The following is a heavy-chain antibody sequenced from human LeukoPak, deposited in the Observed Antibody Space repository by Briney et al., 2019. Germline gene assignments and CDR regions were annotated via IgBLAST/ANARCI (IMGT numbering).Heavy chain of an antibody. CDR1: GYSFTTYW. V-gene: IGHV5-51*01. D-gene: IGHD2-21*01. Sequence: GESLKISCKASGYSFTTYWIAWVRQMPGKGREWRGIIYPGDSDTSYSPSFQGQVTISADKSVTTAYLQWSSLKASDTAMYYCARRYSTTWYYFDYWGQGTLVTVSS. CDR2: IYPGDSDT. CDR3: ARRYSTTWYYFDY. J-gene: IGHJ4*02.